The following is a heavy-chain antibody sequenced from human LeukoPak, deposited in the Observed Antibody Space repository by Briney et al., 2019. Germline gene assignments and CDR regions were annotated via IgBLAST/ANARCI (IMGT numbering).Heavy chain of an antibody. D-gene: IGHD2-15*01. V-gene: IGHV4-59*01. CDR2: IYYSGST. J-gene: IGHJ4*02. Sequence: SETLSLTCTVSGGSISSYYWSWIRQPPGKGLEWIGYIYYSGSTNYNPSLKSRVTISVDTSKNQFSLKLSSVTAADTAVYYCARVVAAKYYFDYWGQGTLSPSPQ. CDR3: ARVVAAKYYFDY. CDR1: GGSISSYY.